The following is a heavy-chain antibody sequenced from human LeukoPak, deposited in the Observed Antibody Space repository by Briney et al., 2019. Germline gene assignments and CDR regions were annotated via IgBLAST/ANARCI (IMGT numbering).Heavy chain of an antibody. Sequence: GGSLRLSCAASAFSFSSYGMHWVRQAPGKGLEWVAVIWSDGSIKFYGDSVKGRFTISRDNSKNTLYLQMDSLRAEDTAIYYCARDLGYAPDYWGQGTPVTVSS. CDR2: IWSDGSIK. CDR1: AFSFSSYG. J-gene: IGHJ4*02. V-gene: IGHV3-33*01. D-gene: IGHD3-16*01. CDR3: ARDLGYAPDY.